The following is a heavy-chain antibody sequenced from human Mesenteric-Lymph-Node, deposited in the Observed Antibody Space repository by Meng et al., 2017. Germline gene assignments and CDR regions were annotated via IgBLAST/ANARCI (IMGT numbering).Heavy chain of an antibody. CDR2: IYYSGST. D-gene: IGHD3-9*01. Sequence: SETLSLTCSVSGYSISSGYYWGWIRQPPGKGLEWIGSIYYSGSTYYNPSLKSRVTISVDTSKNQFSLKLSSVTAADTAVYYCARTYYDILTGYSIRFVYFDYWGQGTLVTVSS. V-gene: IGHV4-38-2*02. CDR3: ARTYYDILTGYSIRFVYFDY. CDR1: GYSISSGYY. J-gene: IGHJ4*02.